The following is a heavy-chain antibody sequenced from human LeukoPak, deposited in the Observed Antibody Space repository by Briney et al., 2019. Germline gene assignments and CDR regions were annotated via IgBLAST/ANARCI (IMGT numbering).Heavy chain of an antibody. CDR1: GYTFTGYY. J-gene: IGHJ6*02. CDR3: ARDNYPYGMDV. CDR2: MNPKSGNT. V-gene: IGHV1-8*02. Sequence: ASVKVSCKASGYTFTGYYMHWVRQATGQGLEWMGWMNPKSGNTGYAQKFQGRVTMTRNTSISTAYMELNSLRSEDTAVYYCARDNYPYGMDVWGQGTTVTVSS.